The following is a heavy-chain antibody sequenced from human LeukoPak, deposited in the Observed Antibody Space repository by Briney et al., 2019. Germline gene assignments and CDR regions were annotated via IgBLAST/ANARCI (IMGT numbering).Heavy chain of an antibody. Sequence: PGGSLRLSCAASGFTFSSYAMHWVRQAPGKGLEWVAVISYDGSNKYYADSVKGRFTISRDNSKNTLYLQMNSLRAEDTAVYYCARDNEGVDYWGQGTLVTVSS. CDR1: GFTFSSYA. D-gene: IGHD1-1*01. V-gene: IGHV3-30-3*01. CDR2: ISYDGSNK. CDR3: ARDNEGVDY. J-gene: IGHJ4*02.